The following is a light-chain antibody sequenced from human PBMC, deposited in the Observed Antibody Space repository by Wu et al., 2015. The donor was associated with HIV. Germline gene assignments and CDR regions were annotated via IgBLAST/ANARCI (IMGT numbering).Light chain of an antibody. Sequence: EIVMTQSPATLSVSPGETVTLSCRASQSVSTNVVWYQQTPGQAPRLLINGASTRATGFPARFSGSGSGTEFTLIISSLQSEDFAVYYCQQYNNWLTFGGGTRVEIK. CDR1: QSVSTN. V-gene: IGKV3-15*01. CDR3: QQYNNWLT. J-gene: IGKJ4*01. CDR2: GAS.